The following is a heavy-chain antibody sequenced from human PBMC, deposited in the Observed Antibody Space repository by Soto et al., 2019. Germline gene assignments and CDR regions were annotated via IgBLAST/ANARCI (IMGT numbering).Heavy chain of an antibody. J-gene: IGHJ6*02. CDR1: GGTFSSYA. CDR2: IIPIFGTA. CDR3: ARDLDGGNWNSDYYYGMDV. D-gene: IGHD1-7*01. Sequence: GPPVKVSCKASGGTFSSYAISWVRQAPGQGLEWMGGIIPIFGTANYAQKFQGRVTITADESTSTAYMELSSLRSEDTAVYYCARDLDGGNWNSDYYYGMDVWGQGTTVTVS. V-gene: IGHV1-69*13.